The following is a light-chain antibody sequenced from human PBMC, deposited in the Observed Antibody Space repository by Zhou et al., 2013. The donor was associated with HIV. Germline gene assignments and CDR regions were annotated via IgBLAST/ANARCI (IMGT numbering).Light chain of an antibody. CDR2: GAS. CDR3: QQYNNWPPWT. V-gene: IGKV3-15*01. J-gene: IGKJ1*01. CDR1: QSVSTN. Sequence: EIVMTQSPATLSVSPGERATLSCRASQSVSTNLAWYQQRPGQAPRLLLYGASTRATGIPARFSGSGSGTEFTLTIRGMQSEDFAVYYCQQYNNWPPWTFGQGTKVEIK.